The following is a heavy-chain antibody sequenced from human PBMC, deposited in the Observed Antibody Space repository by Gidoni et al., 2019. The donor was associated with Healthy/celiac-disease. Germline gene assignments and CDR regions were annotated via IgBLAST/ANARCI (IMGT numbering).Heavy chain of an antibody. CDR1: GLTFSSYA. D-gene: IGHD4-17*01. CDR3: AKDNGAEPSSFDY. V-gene: IGHV3-23*01. J-gene: IGHJ4*02. CDR2: SSGSGGST. Sequence: EVQLLESGGGLVQPGGPLRLSCAASGLTFSSYAMSWVRQAPGKGLEWVSGSSGSGGSTYYADSVKGRFTISRDNSKNTLYLQMNSLRAEDTAVYYCAKDNGAEPSSFDYWGQGTLVTVSS.